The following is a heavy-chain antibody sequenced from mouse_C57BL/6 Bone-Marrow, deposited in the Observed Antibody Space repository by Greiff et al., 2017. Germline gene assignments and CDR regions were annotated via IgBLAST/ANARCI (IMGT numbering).Heavy chain of an antibody. J-gene: IGHJ3*01. D-gene: IGHD2-3*01. CDR2: ISDGGSYT. CDR1: GFTFSSYA. CDR3: ARDGGWLLPSWFAY. Sequence: EVKVVESGGGLVKPGGSLKLSCAASGFTFSSYAMSWVRQTPEKRLEWVATISDGGSYTYYPDNVKGRFTISRDNAKNNLYLQMSHLKSEDTAMYYCARDGGWLLPSWFAYWGQGTLVTVSA. V-gene: IGHV5-4*01.